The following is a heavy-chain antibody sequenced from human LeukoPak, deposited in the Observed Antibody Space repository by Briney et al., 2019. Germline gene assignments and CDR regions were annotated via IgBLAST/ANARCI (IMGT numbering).Heavy chain of an antibody. J-gene: IGHJ4*02. Sequence: GGSLRLSCAASGFPFSSYVMSWVRQAPGKGLEWIAYINHNGEAIYYPDFVKGRFIISRDNAKKSLFLQMNDLRDEDTAVYYCAREAGGVTTIPYHFDYWGQGTLVTVSS. CDR2: INHNGEAI. CDR3: AREAGGVTTIPYHFDY. V-gene: IGHV3-48*02. D-gene: IGHD4-17*01. CDR1: GFPFSSYV.